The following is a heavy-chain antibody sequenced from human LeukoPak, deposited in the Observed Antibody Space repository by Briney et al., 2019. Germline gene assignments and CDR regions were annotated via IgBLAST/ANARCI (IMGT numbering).Heavy chain of an antibody. CDR1: GYTFTSYG. J-gene: IGHJ4*02. D-gene: IGHD3-10*01. CDR2: ISAYNGNT. V-gene: IGHV1-18*01. CDR3: ARDWQRYYYGSGSPGGDY. Sequence: ASVKVSCKASGYTFTSYGISWVRQAPGRGLEWMGWISAYNGNTNYAQKLQGRVTMTTDTSTSTAYMELRSLRSDDTAVYYCARDWQRYYYGSGSPGGDYWGQGTLVTVSS.